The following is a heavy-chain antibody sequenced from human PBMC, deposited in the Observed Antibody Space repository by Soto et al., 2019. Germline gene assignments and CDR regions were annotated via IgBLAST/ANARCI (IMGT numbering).Heavy chain of an antibody. CDR3: ARDRYSNPPFDY. CDR1: GGTFSSYA. J-gene: IGHJ4*02. CDR2: IIPFFGTA. V-gene: IGHV1-69*13. D-gene: IGHD4-4*01. Sequence: SVKVSCKASGGTFSSYAISWVRQAPGQGLEWMGGIIPFFGTANYAQKFQGRVTITADESTSTAYMELSSLRSEDAAVYYCARDRYSNPPFDYWGQGTLVTVSS.